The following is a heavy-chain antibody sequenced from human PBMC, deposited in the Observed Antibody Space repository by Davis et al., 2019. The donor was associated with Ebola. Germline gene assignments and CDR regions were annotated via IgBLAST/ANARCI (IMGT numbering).Heavy chain of an antibody. V-gene: IGHV4-34*01. CDR1: GGSFSGYY. J-gene: IGHJ2*01. CDR2: INQNGRT. CDR3: ARAFHNWYFDL. Sequence: PSETLSLTCAVYGGSFSGYYWVWIRQPPGKGLEWIGEINQNGRTNYNPSLKSRVTISLDTSRNQFSLRLGSVTAADTAVYYCARAFHNWYFDLWGRDSLVTVSS.